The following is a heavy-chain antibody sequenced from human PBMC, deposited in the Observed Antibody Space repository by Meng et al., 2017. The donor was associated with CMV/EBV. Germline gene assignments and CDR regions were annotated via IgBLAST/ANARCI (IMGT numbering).Heavy chain of an antibody. D-gene: IGHD1-20*01. Sequence: SETLSLTCTVSGGSISSSSYYWRWIRQPPGKGLEWIGSIYYSGSTYYNPSLKSRVTISVDTSKNQFSLKLSYVTAADTAVYYCARVSNWNDNWFDPWGQGTLVTVSS. CDR3: ARVSNWNDNWFDP. CDR2: IYYSGST. V-gene: IGHV4-39*07. J-gene: IGHJ5*02. CDR1: GGSISSSSYY.